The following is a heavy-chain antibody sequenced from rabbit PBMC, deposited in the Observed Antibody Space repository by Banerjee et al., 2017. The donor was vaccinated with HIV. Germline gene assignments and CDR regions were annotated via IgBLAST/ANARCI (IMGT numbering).Heavy chain of an antibody. V-gene: IGHV1S7*01. Sequence: QLKEIGGGLVQPGGSLTLSCNASGFDFSVYYMSWVRQAPGKGLEWIGYIDTVFGSTYYANWVNGRFTISSHSAQNTLYLQLNSLTAADTATYFCVRGSDDYDARLDVWGPGTLV. D-gene: IGHD2-1*01. CDR2: IDTVFGST. CDR1: GFDFSVYY. J-gene: IGHJ4*02. CDR3: VRGSDDYDARLDV.